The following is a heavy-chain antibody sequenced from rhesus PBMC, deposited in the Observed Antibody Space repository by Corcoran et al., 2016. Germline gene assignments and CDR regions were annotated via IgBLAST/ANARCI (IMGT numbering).Heavy chain of an antibody. J-gene: IGHJ6*01. CDR3: AAGYSSGWYDYGLDS. CDR2: ISYSGST. D-gene: IGHD6-31*01. V-gene: IGHV4-122*02. CDR1: GYSISSGYG. Sequence: QLQLQESGPGLVKPSETLSLTCAVSGYSISSGYGWSWIRQPPGKGLEWIGYISYSGSTSYNPSLKRRVTISRDTSKNQCALKLSSVTAADTAVYYCAAGYSSGWYDYGLDSWGQGVVVTVSS.